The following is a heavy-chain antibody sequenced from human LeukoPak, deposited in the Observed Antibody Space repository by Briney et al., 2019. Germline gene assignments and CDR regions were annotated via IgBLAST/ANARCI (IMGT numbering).Heavy chain of an antibody. CDR2: IYYTGTT. V-gene: IGHV4-39*07. CDR1: GGSITSSSYH. CDR3: ALMRWYYYDSSGYYLNWFDP. D-gene: IGHD3-22*01. Sequence: SETLSLTCTVSGGSITSSSYHWGWIRQPPGKGLEWIGSIYYTGTTYYNPSLKSRVTISVDTSKNQFSLKLSPVTAADTAVYYCALMRWYYYDSSGYYLNWFDPWGQGTLVTVSS. J-gene: IGHJ5*02.